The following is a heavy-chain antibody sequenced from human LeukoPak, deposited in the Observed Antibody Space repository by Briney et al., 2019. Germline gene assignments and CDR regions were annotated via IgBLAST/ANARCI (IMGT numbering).Heavy chain of an antibody. CDR3: ARVGANSYGLDYYYYYYMDV. Sequence: SVKVSCKASGGTFSSSAIIWVRQAPGQGLEWMGGIIPILGTTNYAQKFRGRLTITTVDSTSTAYMELSSLRSEDTAVYYCARVGANSYGLDYYYYYYMDVWGKGTTVTVSS. J-gene: IGHJ6*03. V-gene: IGHV1-69*05. D-gene: IGHD5-18*01. CDR1: GGTFSSSA. CDR2: IIPILGTT.